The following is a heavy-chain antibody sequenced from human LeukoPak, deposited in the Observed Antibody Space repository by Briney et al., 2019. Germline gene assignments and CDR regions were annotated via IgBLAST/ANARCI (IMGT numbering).Heavy chain of an antibody. CDR2: IWYDGSNK. V-gene: IGHV3-33*06. CDR3: AKGVEAYYYDSSGYYDY. Sequence: RPGGSLRLSCAASGFTFSSYGMHWVRQAPGKGLEWVAVIWYDGSNKYYADSVKGRFTISRDNSKNTVYLQMNSLRAEDTAVYYCAKGVEAYYYDSSGYYDYWGQGTLVTVSS. CDR1: GFTFSSYG. D-gene: IGHD3-22*01. J-gene: IGHJ4*02.